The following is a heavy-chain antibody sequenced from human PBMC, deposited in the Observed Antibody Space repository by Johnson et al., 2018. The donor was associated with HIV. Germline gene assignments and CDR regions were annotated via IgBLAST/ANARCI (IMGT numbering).Heavy chain of an antibody. CDR3: ARDGRDLVTRGSFDV. Sequence: VQLVESGGGLAQPGGSLRLSCAASGITVSSNYMSWVRQAPGKGLEWVSVIFTVGDVYYADSVEGRFTISRDNSKNFLYLQMNSLRPEDTAVYYCARDGRDLVTRGSFDVWGQGTVVTVSS. CDR1: GITVSSNY. CDR2: IFTVGDV. V-gene: IGHV3-66*02. D-gene: IGHD5-18*01. J-gene: IGHJ3*01.